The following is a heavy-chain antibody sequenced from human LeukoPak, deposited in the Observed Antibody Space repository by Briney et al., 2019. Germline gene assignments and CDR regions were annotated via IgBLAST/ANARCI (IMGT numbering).Heavy chain of an antibody. CDR1: GGPISSYY. J-gene: IGHJ4*02. CDR3: ARQQLSQLYYFDN. V-gene: IGHV4-59*01. Sequence: SETLSLTCTVTGGPISSYYWSWIRQPPRKGLEWIGYIYYTGSTNYNPSLKSRVTISVDTSKNQFSLKLSSVTAADTAVYYCARQQLSQLYYFDNWGQGTLVTVSS. D-gene: IGHD6-13*01. CDR2: IYYTGST.